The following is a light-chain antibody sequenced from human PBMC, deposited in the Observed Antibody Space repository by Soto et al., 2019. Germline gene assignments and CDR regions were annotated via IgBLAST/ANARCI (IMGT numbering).Light chain of an antibody. J-gene: IGKJ4*01. CDR2: DAS. Sequence: EVVLTQSPATLSLSPGERVTLSCRASQSVRNYLAWYQQKPGQAPRLLIYDASSRATGIPDRFSGGGSGTDFTLTISRLEPEDFAVYYCQQFSSYPLTFGGGTKVDIK. CDR3: QQFSSYPLT. CDR1: QSVRNY. V-gene: IGKV3-11*01.